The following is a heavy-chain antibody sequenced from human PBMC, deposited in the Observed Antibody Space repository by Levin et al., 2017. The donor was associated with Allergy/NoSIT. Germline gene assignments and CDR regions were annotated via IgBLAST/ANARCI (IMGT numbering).Heavy chain of an antibody. J-gene: IGHJ4*02. CDR3: ARGSGFDYYGSGSERSFDY. Sequence: KASETLSLTCTVSGGSISSGGYYWSWIRQHPGKGLEWIGYIYYSGSTYYNPSLKSRVTISVDTSKNQFSLKLSSVTAADTAVYYCARGSGFDYYGSGSERSFDYWGQGTLVTVSS. V-gene: IGHV4-31*03. CDR1: GGSISSGGYY. CDR2: IYYSGST. D-gene: IGHD3-10*01.